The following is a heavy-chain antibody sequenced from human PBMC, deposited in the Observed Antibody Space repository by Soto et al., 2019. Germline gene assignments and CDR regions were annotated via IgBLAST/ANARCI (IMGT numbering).Heavy chain of an antibody. Sequence: GASVKVSCKASGGPFSSYAISWVRKAPGQGVEWMGGVIPIFGTANYAQKFQGRVTITADESTSTAYMELSSLRSEDTAVYYCASGNYYDSSGYEAWGQGTLVTVSS. CDR2: VIPIFGTA. D-gene: IGHD3-22*01. J-gene: IGHJ5*02. CDR1: GGPFSSYA. V-gene: IGHV1-69*13. CDR3: ASGNYYDSSGYEA.